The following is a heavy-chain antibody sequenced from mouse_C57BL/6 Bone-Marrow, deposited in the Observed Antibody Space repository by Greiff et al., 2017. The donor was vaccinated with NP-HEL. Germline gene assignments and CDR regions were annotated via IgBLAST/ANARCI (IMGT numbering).Heavy chain of an antibody. CDR2: IDPSDSYT. CDR1: GYTFTSYW. D-gene: IGHD1-1*01. V-gene: IGHV1-59*01. Sequence: VQLQQPGAELVRPGTSVKLSCKASGYTFTSYWMHWVKQRPGQGLEWIGVIDPSDSYTNSNQKFKGKATLTVDTSSSTAYMQLSSLTSEDSAVYYCARGVTTIVAHYAMDYWGQGTSVTVSS. CDR3: ARGVTTIVAHYAMDY. J-gene: IGHJ4*01.